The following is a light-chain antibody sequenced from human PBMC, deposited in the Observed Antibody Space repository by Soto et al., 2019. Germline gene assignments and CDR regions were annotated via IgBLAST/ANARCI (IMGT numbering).Light chain of an antibody. CDR2: EVN. CDR3: NSYTTSSPV. CDR1: SSDVGNHIY. Sequence: QSALTQPASVSGSPGQSITISCTGTSSDVGNHIYVSWYQQYPGKAPKLIIYEVNNRPSGVSGRFSGSKSGNTASLTISGLQTEDEGDYYCNSYTTSSPVFGGGTKLTVL. J-gene: IGLJ2*01. V-gene: IGLV2-14*01.